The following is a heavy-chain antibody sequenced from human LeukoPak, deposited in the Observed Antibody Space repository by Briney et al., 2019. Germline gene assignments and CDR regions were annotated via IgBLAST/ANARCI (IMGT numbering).Heavy chain of an antibody. CDR1: GFTFSSYA. V-gene: IGHV3-23*01. J-gene: IGHJ4*02. Sequence: GGSLRLSCAASGFTFSSYAMSWVRQAPGKGLEWVSAISSSGGNTYYPDSVKGRFTISRDNSKNTMYLQMNSLRAEDTAVYYCAKDRPTWPIDYWGQGTLVTVSS. CDR2: ISSSGGNT. CDR3: AKDRPTWPIDY. D-gene: IGHD5-12*01.